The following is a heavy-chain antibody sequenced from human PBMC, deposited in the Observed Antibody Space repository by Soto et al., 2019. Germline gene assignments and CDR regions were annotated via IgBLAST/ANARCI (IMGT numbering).Heavy chain of an antibody. CDR1: GGSISSSSYY. Sequence: SETLSLTCTVSGGSISSSSYYWGWIRQPPGKGLEWIGSIYYSGSTYYNPSLKSRVTISVDTSKNQFSLKLSSVTAADTAVYYCASNPGIAAAGSWGYYGMDVWGQGTTVTVSS. V-gene: IGHV4-39*01. J-gene: IGHJ6*02. CDR3: ASNPGIAAAGSWGYYGMDV. CDR2: IYYSGST. D-gene: IGHD6-13*01.